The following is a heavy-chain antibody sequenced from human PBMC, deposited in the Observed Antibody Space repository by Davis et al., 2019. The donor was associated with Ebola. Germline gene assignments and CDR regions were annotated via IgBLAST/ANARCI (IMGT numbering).Heavy chain of an antibody. J-gene: IGHJ5*02. CDR1: GFIFSSYA. CDR2: ISVRSIT. CDR3: AKVHPPTTVTTGWFDP. Sequence: GESLKISCAASGFIFSSYAMSWVHQAPGKRLEWVSSISVRSITYHADSVKGRFTISRDNSKNTLYLQMNSLRAEDTAVYYCAKVHPPTTVTTGWFDPWGQGTLVTVSS. V-gene: IGHV3-23*01. D-gene: IGHD4-17*01.